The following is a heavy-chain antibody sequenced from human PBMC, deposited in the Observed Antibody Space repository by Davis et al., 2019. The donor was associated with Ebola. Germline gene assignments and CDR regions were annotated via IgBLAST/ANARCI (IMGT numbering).Heavy chain of an antibody. CDR1: GYSFTNYW. V-gene: IGHV5-51*01. J-gene: IGHJ4*02. Sequence: PGGSLRLSCKASGYSFTNYWIAWVRQLPGKGLEWVGIIYPDDSDTRYSPSFQGQVTISADRSISTAYLQWSSLKASDTAMYYCGMGATQYYLDYWGQGTLVTVSS. D-gene: IGHD1-26*01. CDR3: GMGATQYYLDY. CDR2: IYPDDSDT.